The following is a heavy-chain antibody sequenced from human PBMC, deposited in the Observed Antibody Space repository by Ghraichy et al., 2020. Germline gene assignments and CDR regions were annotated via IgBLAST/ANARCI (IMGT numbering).Heavy chain of an antibody. V-gene: IGHV4-59*08. CDR1: GDSISSYY. CDR2: ISYTGTT. Sequence: SETLSLTCNVSGDSISSYYWSWIRQPPGKGLEWIGSISYTGTTDYNPSLKSQVTISEDTSKNHFSLTLTSVTAADTAVYYCARHDPNAFGAVFDFWGLGTLVTVSS. CDR3: ARHDPNAFGAVFDF. J-gene: IGHJ4*02. D-gene: IGHD3-16*01.